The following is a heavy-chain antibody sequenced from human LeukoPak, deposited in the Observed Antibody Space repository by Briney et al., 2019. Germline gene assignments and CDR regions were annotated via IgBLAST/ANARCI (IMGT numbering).Heavy chain of an antibody. CDR2: INPKSGGT. D-gene: IGHD1-20*01. V-gene: IGHV1-2*02. Sequence: PVASVKVSCKASGYTFTSYYMHWVRQAPGQGLEWMGWINPKSGGTNYAQKFQGRVTMTRDTSISTASMELSSLRSDDTAMYYCAILGLRIGITGTTGDAFDIWGQGTMVTVSS. J-gene: IGHJ3*02. CDR3: AILGLRIGITGTTGDAFDI. CDR1: GYTFTSYY.